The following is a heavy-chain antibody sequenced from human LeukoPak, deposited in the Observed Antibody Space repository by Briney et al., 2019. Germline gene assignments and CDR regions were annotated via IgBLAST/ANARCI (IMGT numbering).Heavy chain of an antibody. D-gene: IGHD6-19*01. V-gene: IGHV3-33*01. CDR1: GFTFRSCG. CDR2: IWYDGSNK. J-gene: IGHJ6*01. Sequence: GGSLRLSCAPSGFTFRSCGMHWVRPAPGKGLEWVAGIWYDGSNKYVAESVKGLFTISRDNSKNTLYLQMNSLRAEDTAVYYCARDEGLAGPGTYFYYGMFVWGERATVTVSS. CDR3: ARDEGLAGPGTYFYYGMFV.